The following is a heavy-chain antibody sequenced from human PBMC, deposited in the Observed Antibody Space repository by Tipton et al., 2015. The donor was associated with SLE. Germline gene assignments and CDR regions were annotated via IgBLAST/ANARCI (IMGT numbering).Heavy chain of an antibody. CDR2: ISWNGYDI. V-gene: IGHV3-9*01. CDR1: GFSFDDYA. J-gene: IGHJ4*02. D-gene: IGHD3-22*01. CDR3: AKDSSGYYDNSFDY. Sequence: SLRLSCASSGFSFDDYAMHWVRQVPGKGLEWVSSISWNGYDIASADSVRGRFNISRDNAKNFLYLHMNSLRPEDTALYYCAKDSSGYYDNSFDYWGRGTLVTVSS.